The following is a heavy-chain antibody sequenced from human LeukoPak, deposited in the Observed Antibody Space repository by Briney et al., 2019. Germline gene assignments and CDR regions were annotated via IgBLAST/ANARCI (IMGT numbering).Heavy chain of an antibody. J-gene: IGHJ5*02. CDR2: ISSSSSTI. Sequence: GGSLRLSCAASGFTFSSYSMNWVRQAPGKGLEWVSYISSSSSTIYYADSVKGRFTISRDNAKNSLYLQMNSLRAEDTAVYYCARYRYYYGSGPGWFDPWGQGTLVTVSS. V-gene: IGHV3-48*01. D-gene: IGHD3-10*01. CDR3: ARYRYYYGSGPGWFDP. CDR1: GFTFSSYS.